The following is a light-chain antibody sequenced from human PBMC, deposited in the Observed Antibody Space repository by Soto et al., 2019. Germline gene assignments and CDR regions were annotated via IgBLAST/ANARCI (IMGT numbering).Light chain of an antibody. V-gene: IGLV4-60*02. CDR2: LEGSGSY. J-gene: IGLJ2*01. Sequence: QAVVTQSSSASASLGSSVKLTCTLSSGHSSNIIAWHQQQPGKAPRYLMNLEGSGSYNKGSGVPDRFSGSSSGADRYLTISNLQFEDEADYYCETWDTNTRVFGGGTKVTVL. CDR3: ETWDTNTRV. CDR1: SGHSSNI.